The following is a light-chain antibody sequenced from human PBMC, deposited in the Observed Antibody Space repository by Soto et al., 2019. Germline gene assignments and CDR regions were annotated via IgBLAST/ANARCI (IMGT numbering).Light chain of an antibody. Sequence: SYELTQPLSVSVALGQTATITCGGNNIGGKNVHWYQQKPGQAPVLVIYRDYNRPSGIPERFSGSNSGHTATLTISRVQPGDEADYYCQVWDNRGYVCGTGTKVTV. V-gene: IGLV3-9*01. CDR2: RDY. J-gene: IGLJ1*01. CDR1: NIGGKN. CDR3: QVWDNRGYV.